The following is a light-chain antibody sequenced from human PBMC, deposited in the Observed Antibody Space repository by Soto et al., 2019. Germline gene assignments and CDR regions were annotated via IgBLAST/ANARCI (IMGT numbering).Light chain of an antibody. CDR3: QKYNSAPWT. J-gene: IGKJ1*01. CDR1: QGISNY. V-gene: IGKV1-27*01. Sequence: DIQMTQSPASLSASAGDRVTITCRASQGISNYLAWYQQRPGKVPKLLIYTASTLQSGVPSRFSGSGSGAEFTLTISSLQPEDVATYYCQKYNSAPWTFGQGTKVEIK. CDR2: TAS.